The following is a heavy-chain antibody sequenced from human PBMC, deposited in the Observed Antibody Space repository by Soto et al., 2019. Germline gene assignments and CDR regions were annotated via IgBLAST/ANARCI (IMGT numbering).Heavy chain of an antibody. CDR3: ARDLANWNDAGSDGY. CDR1: GYTFTSYG. J-gene: IGHJ4*02. Sequence: GASVKVSCKASGYTFTSYGISWVRQAPGQGLEWMGWISAYNGNTNYAQKLQGRVTMTTDTSTSTAYMELRSLRSDDTAVYYCARDLANWNDAGSDGYWGQGTLVTVSS. CDR2: ISAYNGNT. V-gene: IGHV1-18*01. D-gene: IGHD1-20*01.